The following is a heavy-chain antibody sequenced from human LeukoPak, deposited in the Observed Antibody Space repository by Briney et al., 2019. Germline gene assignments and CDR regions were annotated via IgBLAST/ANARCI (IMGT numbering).Heavy chain of an antibody. Sequence: GGSLRLSCAASGFTFSGYAMSWVRQAPGKGLEWVSSISGSGGSIYYADSVKGRFTISRDNSKNTLYLQMNSLRAEDTAVYYCAKSLGSIANYFDYWGQGTLVTVSS. CDR2: ISGSGGSI. CDR1: GFTFSGYA. D-gene: IGHD3-3*01. J-gene: IGHJ4*02. V-gene: IGHV3-23*01. CDR3: AKSLGSIANYFDY.